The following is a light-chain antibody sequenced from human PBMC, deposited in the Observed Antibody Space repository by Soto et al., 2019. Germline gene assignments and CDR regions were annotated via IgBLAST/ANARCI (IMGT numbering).Light chain of an antibody. J-gene: IGLJ3*02. CDR1: SSDVGAYKY. Sequence: QSALTQPPSASGSPGQSVTISCTGTSSDVGAYKYVSWYQQYPGKAPKLMIYEVTKRPSGVPDRFSGSKSGNTASLTVSGIQAEDEADYYCTSYVGNAIWVFGGGTKLTVL. V-gene: IGLV2-8*01. CDR3: TSYVGNAIWV. CDR2: EVT.